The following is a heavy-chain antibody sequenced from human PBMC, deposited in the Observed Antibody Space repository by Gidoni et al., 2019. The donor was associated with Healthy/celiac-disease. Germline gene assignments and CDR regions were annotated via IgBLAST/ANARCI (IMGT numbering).Heavy chain of an antibody. Sequence: QVQLVESGVGLVKPGGSLRLSCAASGFTFSDYYISWIRQAPGKGLEWVSYISSSSSYTNYADSVKGRFTISRDNAKNSLYLQMNSLRAEDTAVYYCARDWDSPGAPARRVVAFDIWGQGTMVTVSS. V-gene: IGHV3-11*06. CDR1: GFTFSDYY. CDR3: ARDWDSPGAPARRVVAFDI. D-gene: IGHD2-15*01. CDR2: ISSSSSYT. J-gene: IGHJ3*02.